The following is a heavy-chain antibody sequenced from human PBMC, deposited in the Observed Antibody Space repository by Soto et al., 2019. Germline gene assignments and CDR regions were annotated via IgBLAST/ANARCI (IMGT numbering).Heavy chain of an antibody. CDR3: AKDNMVAGAVDQYNNMDV. V-gene: IGHV3-30*18. Sequence: QVQLVESGGGVVQPGGSLRLSCAASGFTFSTYGMHWVRQAPGKGLEWVALISDDGSTKYYIDSVKGRFTISRDNSKNTLYLQMTSLRSEDMAVYYCAKDNMVAGAVDQYNNMDVWGHGTTVSASS. CDR1: GFTFSTYG. CDR2: ISDDGSTK. J-gene: IGHJ6*02. D-gene: IGHD6-19*01.